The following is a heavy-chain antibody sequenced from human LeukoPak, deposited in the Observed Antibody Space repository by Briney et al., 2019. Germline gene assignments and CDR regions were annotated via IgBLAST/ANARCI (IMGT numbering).Heavy chain of an antibody. J-gene: IGHJ1*01. V-gene: IGHV4-59*01. Sequence: SSETLSLTCTVSGGSISSYYWSWIRQPPGKGLAWIGYIFYTGSTNYNPSLKSRVTISVGTSKNQFSLKLSSVTAADTAVYYCARALEYCSGGSCYPEYFRHWGQGTLVTVSS. D-gene: IGHD2-15*01. CDR2: IFYTGST. CDR1: GGSISSYY. CDR3: ARALEYCSGGSCYPEYFRH.